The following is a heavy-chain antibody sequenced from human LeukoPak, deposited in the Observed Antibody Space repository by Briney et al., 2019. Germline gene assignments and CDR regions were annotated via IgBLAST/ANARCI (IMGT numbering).Heavy chain of an antibody. Sequence: GGSLRLSCAASGFTFSSYGMSWVRQAPGKGLEWVSAISGSGGSTYYADSVKGRFTISRDNSKNTLYLQMNSLRAEDTAVYYCAKDGSSFAFGGVDYWGQGTLVTVSS. CDR2: ISGSGGST. CDR1: GFTFSSYG. CDR3: AKDGSSFAFGGVDY. J-gene: IGHJ4*02. V-gene: IGHV3-23*01. D-gene: IGHD3-16*01.